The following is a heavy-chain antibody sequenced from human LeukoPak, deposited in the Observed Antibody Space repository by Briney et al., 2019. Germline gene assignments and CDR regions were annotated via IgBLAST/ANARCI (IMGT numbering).Heavy chain of an antibody. V-gene: IGHV4-34*01. J-gene: IGHJ6*03. CDR3: VRVGYSCVINDWSRTGLGAYPTKYYYHMDV. D-gene: IGHD5-18*01. Sequence: PSETLSLTCAVYGGSFSDYYWGWIRQPPGKGLEWIGEIDPSGSTNYSPSLKSRVTISVDTSKNQFSLKLSSVAAADTAVYFCVRVGYSCVINDWSRTGLGAYPTKYYYHMDVWDKGATVTVSS. CDR1: GGSFSDYY. CDR2: IDPSGST.